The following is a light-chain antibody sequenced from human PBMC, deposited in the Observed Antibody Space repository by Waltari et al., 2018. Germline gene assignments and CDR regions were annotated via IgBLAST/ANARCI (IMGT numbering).Light chain of an antibody. V-gene: IGLV2-23*01. CDR1: NSDVGAYNL. CDR2: EAR. CDR3: CSYGGSYTWV. J-gene: IGLJ3*02. Sequence: QSALTQPASVSGSPGQAINISCTGTNSDVGAYNLVSWYQQYPGRAPRLMIYEARNRPLGVSNGFSASKSGNTASLTISGLQADDEADYYCCSYGGSYTWVFGGGTKVTVL.